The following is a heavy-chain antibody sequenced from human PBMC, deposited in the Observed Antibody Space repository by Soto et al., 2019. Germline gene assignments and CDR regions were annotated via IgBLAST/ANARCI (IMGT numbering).Heavy chain of an antibody. D-gene: IGHD6-13*01. CDR1: GGSISSTNW. V-gene: IGHV4-4*02. J-gene: IGHJ6*02. CDR3: ASSLESSSWDYYYGMDV. CDR2: IYHNGSP. Sequence: SETLSLTCVVSGGSISSTNWWTWVRQPPGKRLEWIGEIYHNGSPTYSPSLRGRATISVDKSNNQFSLRLRSVTAADTAVYYCASSLESSSWDYYYGMDVWGQGTTVTVSS.